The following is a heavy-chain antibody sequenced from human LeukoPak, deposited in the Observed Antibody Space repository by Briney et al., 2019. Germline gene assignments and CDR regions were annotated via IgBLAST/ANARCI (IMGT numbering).Heavy chain of an antibody. Sequence: GGSLRLSCEASGFTFSTYAMHWVRQAPGKGLEWVALISHDGSDKNYADSVKGRFTISRDNSNSTLYLQMNSLRAEDTAVYYCANHLACGSTSCPPFDDWGQGTLVTVSS. CDR2: ISHDGSDK. CDR3: ANHLACGSTSCPPFDD. J-gene: IGHJ4*02. V-gene: IGHV3-30*18. CDR1: GFTFSTYA. D-gene: IGHD2-2*01.